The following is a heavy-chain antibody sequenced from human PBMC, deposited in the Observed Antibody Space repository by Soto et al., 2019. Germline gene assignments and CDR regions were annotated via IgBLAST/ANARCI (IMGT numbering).Heavy chain of an antibody. Sequence: AGVKISCKASGYTFTSYGISWVRQAPGQGLEWMGWISAYNGNTNYAQKLQGRVTMTTDTSTSTAYMELRSLRSDDTAVYYCARDKARALYYSYGMDVWGQGTTVTVSS. J-gene: IGHJ6*02. CDR3: ARDKARALYYSYGMDV. CDR2: ISAYNGNT. CDR1: GYTFTSYG. V-gene: IGHV1-18*01.